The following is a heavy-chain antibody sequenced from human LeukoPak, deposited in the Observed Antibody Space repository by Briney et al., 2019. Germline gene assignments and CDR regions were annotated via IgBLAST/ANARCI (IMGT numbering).Heavy chain of an antibody. CDR2: ISDSGGRT. Sequence: GGSLRLSCAVSGITLSNYGMSWVRQAPGKGLEWVAGISDSGGRTNYADSVKGRFTISRDNSKNTLYLQMNSLRAEDAAVYFCAKRGVVIRVILVGFHKEAYYFDSWGQGALVTVSS. V-gene: IGHV3-23*01. D-gene: IGHD3-22*01. CDR3: AKRGVVIRVILVGFHKEAYYFDS. CDR1: GITLSNYG. J-gene: IGHJ4*02.